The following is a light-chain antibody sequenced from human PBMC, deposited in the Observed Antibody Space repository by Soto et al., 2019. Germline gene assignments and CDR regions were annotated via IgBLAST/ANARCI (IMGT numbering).Light chain of an antibody. CDR2: GAS. CDR3: QQYGSSPPLT. J-gene: IGKJ4*01. CDR1: QSVSSSC. V-gene: IGKV3-20*01. Sequence: EIVLTQSPGTLSLSPGERATLSCKASQSVSSSCLAWFQQKPGQPPRLLIYGASSRATGIPDRFSGSGSGTDFTLTISRLEPEDFVVYYCQQYGSSPPLTFGGGTKVEIK.